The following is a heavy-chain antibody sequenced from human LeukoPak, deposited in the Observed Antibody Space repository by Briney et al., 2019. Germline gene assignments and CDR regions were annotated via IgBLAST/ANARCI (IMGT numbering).Heavy chain of an antibody. D-gene: IGHD3-10*01. CDR1: GDSISSSSYY. CDR2: VHHSGST. Sequence: SETLSLTCTVSGDSISSSSYYWGWIRQPPGKGLEWIGSVHHSGSTYYTPSLKSRVTISVDTSKNQFSLKLSSVTAADTAAYQCARLYYYGSGSYLSGFDIWGQGTMVTVSS. CDR3: ARLYYYGSGSYLSGFDI. J-gene: IGHJ3*02. V-gene: IGHV4-39*01.